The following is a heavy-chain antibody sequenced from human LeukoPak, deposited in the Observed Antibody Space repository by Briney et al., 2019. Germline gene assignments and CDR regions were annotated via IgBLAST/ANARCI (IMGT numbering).Heavy chain of an antibody. D-gene: IGHD1-26*01. CDR1: GYTFTNYA. CDR3: ARGVSGYVDY. CDR2: ISGYNGNT. J-gene: IGHJ4*02. Sequence: GASVKVSCKASGYTFTNYAVSWVRQAPGQGLEWMGWISGYNGNTNYAQKLQGRVTMTTDTSTRTAYMELRSLRSDDTAVYYCARGVSGYVDYWGQGTLVTVSS. V-gene: IGHV1-18*01.